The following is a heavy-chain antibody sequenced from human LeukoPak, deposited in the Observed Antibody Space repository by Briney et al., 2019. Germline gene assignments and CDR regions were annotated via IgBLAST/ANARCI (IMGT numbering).Heavy chain of an antibody. CDR3: ARGGYYLYVDS. D-gene: IGHD2/OR15-2a*01. Sequence: ASVKVSCKASGYTFTGYYMHWVRQAPGQGLEWVGWINPNRGGTNFAQKFHGRVTMTSDTSISTAYMELSSLTSDDTAVYYCARGGYYLYVDSWGQGTLATVSS. CDR1: GYTFTGYY. V-gene: IGHV1-2*02. CDR2: INPNRGGT. J-gene: IGHJ4*02.